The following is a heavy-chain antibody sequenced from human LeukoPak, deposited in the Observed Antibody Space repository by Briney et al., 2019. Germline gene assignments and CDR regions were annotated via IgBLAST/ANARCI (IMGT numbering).Heavy chain of an antibody. V-gene: IGHV3-30*18. CDR1: GFTFSSYG. Sequence: GGSLRPSCAASGFTFSSYGMHWVRQAPGKGLEWVAVISYDGSNKYYADSVKGRFTISRDNSKNTLYLQMNSLRPEDTAVYYCAKVRVGTAHFDYWGQGTLVTVSS. CDR2: ISYDGSNK. J-gene: IGHJ4*02. D-gene: IGHD2-15*01. CDR3: AKVRVGTAHFDY.